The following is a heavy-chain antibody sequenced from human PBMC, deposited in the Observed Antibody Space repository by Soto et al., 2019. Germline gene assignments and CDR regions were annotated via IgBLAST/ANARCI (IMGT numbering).Heavy chain of an antibody. J-gene: IGHJ4*02. D-gene: IGHD7-27*01. CDR1: GFTFSSYA. V-gene: IGHV3-23*01. Sequence: GGSLRLSCAASGFTFSSYAMSWVRQAPGKGLEWVSAISGSGGTTYYADSVKGRFTISRDNSKNTLYLQMNSLRAEGTAVYYCAKNFYSNWYYFDFWGQGTLVTVSS. CDR2: ISGSGGTT. CDR3: AKNFYSNWYYFDF.